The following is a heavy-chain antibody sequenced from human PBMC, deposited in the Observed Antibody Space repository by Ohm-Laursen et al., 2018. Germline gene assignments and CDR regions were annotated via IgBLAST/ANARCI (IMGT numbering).Heavy chain of an antibody. CDR3: ARPRGGSGNYYLYYFDY. CDR1: GYTFTSYD. Sequence: GASVKVSCKASGYTFTSYDITWMRQATGQGPEWMGWMNPNSGNTGYAQKFRGRVIMTSDSSISTAYMELSRLRSDDTAVYYCARPRGGSGNYYLYYFDYWGQGTLVTVSS. D-gene: IGHD3-10*01. CDR2: MNPNSGNT. V-gene: IGHV1-8*01. J-gene: IGHJ4*02.